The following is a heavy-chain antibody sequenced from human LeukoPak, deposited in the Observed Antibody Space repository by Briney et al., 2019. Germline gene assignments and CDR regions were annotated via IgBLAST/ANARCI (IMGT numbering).Heavy chain of an antibody. CDR1: GGSISSSSYY. CDR2: IKQDGSEK. D-gene: IGHD6-13*01. V-gene: IGHV3-7*01. Sequence: PSETLSLTCTVSGGSISSSSYYWGWIRQPPGNGLEWVANIKQDGSEKYYVDSVKGRFTISRDNAKNSLYLQMNSLRAEDTAVYYCARDEVYSSSSFDYWGQGTLVTVSS. CDR3: ARDEVYSSSSFDY. J-gene: IGHJ4*02.